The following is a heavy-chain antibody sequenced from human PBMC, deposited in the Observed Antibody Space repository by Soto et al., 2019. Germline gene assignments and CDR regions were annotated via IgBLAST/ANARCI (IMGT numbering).Heavy chain of an antibody. CDR1: GFTFSSYA. CDR3: VKGAWLDY. V-gene: IGHV3-23*01. Sequence: GGSLRLSCAASGFTFSSYAMTWVRQALGKGLEWVSVINESGDWTYYADSVKGRIAISRDNSKNTLYLQMNSLRAEDTAIYYCVKGAWLDYWGQGTLVTVSS. CDR2: INESGDWT. J-gene: IGHJ4*02.